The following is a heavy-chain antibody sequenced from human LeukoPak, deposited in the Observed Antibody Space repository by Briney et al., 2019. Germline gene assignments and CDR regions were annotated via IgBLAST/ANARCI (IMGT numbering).Heavy chain of an antibody. CDR2: ISPSGSYT. Sequence: PGGSLRFSCAGSGFTFSDFYMNWIRQAPGKGLEWLAYISPSGSYTTYADSVKGRFVISRDNTKNSVSLHMNTLTADDTAVYFCASDQVSGVFDYWGQGARVTVSS. D-gene: IGHD2/OR15-2a*01. CDR3: ASDQVSGVFDY. CDR1: GFTFSDFY. J-gene: IGHJ4*02. V-gene: IGHV3-11*05.